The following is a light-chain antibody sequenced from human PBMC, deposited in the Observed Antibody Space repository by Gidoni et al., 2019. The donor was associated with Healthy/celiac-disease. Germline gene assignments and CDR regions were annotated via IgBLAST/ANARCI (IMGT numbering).Light chain of an antibody. J-gene: IGLJ3*02. CDR3: QAWDSSTAWV. CDR1: KLGEKY. Sequence: SYELTQPPSVSVSPGQTASITCSGHKLGEKYACCYQQKPGQSPVLFIYQDSKRPSVIPERFSGSNSGNTATLTISGTQAMDEADYYCQAWDSSTAWVFGGGTKLTVL. CDR2: QDS. V-gene: IGLV3-1*01.